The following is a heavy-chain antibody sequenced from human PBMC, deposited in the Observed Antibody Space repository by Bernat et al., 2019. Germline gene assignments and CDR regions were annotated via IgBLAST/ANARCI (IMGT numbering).Heavy chain of an antibody. V-gene: IGHV3-49*04. J-gene: IGHJ4*02. CDR3: TREDLCDFWGGYDSYFDY. D-gene: IGHD3-3*01. CDR1: GFTFGDYA. CDR2: IRSKAYGGTT. Sequence: EVQLVESGGGLVQPGRSLRLSCTASGFTFGDYAMSWVRQAPGKGLEWVGFIRSKAYGGTTEYAASVKGRFNITRDDSKSIAYLQMNSLKPEDTAVYYCTREDLCDFWGGYDSYFDYWGQGTLVTVSS.